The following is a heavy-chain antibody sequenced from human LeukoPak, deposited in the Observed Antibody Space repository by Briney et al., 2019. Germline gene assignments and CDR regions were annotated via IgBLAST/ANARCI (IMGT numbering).Heavy chain of an antibody. D-gene: IGHD3-10*01. CDR1: GYTLTELS. V-gene: IGHV1-24*01. CDR3: ATRLLWFGELFLNAFDI. CDR2: FDPEDGET. J-gene: IGHJ3*02. Sequence: ASVKVSCKVSGYTLTELSMHWVRQAPGKGLEWMGGFDPEDGETIYAQKFQGRVTMTEDTSTDTAYMELSSLRSEDTAVYYCATRLLWFGELFLNAFDIWGQGTMVTVSS.